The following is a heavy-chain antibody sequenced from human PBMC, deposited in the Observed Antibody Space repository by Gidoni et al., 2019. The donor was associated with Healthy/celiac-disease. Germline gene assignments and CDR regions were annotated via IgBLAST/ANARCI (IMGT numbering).Heavy chain of an antibody. J-gene: IGHJ3*02. CDR2: VDPEDGET. CDR3: ATDLPYYYDSSVNGAFDI. D-gene: IGHD3-22*01. CDR1: GYTFTDYY. Sequence: EVQLVQSGAEVKKPGATVKISCKVSGYTFTDYYMHWVQQAPGKGLEWMGLVDPEDGETIYAEKFQGRVTITADTSTDTAYMELSSLRSEDTAVYYCATDLPYYYDSSVNGAFDIWGQGTMVTVSS. V-gene: IGHV1-69-2*01.